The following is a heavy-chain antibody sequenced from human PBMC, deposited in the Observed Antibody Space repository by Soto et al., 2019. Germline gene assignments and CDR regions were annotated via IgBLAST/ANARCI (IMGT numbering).Heavy chain of an antibody. V-gene: IGHV4-30-4*01. J-gene: IGHJ6*02. CDR2: IYYSGST. Sequence: SETLSLTCTVSGGSISSGDYYWSWIRQPPGKGLEWIGYIYYSGSTYYNPSLKSRVTISVDTSKNQFSLKLSSVTAADTAVYYCARAAAARHLYYYYYGMDVWGQGTTVTVSS. CDR3: ARAAAARHLYYYYYGMDV. D-gene: IGHD6-6*01. CDR1: GGSISSGDYY.